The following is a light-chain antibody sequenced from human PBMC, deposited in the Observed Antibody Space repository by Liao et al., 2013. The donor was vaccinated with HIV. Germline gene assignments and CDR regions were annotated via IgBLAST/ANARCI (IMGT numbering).Light chain of an antibody. V-gene: IGLV3-21*04. Sequence: SYVLTQPPSVSVAPGKTARITCGGNNIGSKSVHWYQQKPGQAPVLVIYDDSDRPSGIPERFSGSNSGNTATLTISRVEAGDEADYYCQVWDSPSDHRVFGGGTKLTVV. CDR1: NIGSKS. CDR3: QVWDSPSDHRV. CDR2: DDS. J-gene: IGLJ3*02.